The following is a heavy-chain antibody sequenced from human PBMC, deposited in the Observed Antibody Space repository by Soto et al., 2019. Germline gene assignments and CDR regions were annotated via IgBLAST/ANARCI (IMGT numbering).Heavy chain of an antibody. CDR2: ISSSSSYI. V-gene: IGHV3-21*01. CDR1: GFTFSSYS. J-gene: IGHJ4*02. D-gene: IGHD3-22*01. CDR3: ARDGDYYDSSGYYFLDY. Sequence: GGSLRLSCAASGFTFSSYSMNWVRQAPRKGLEWVSSISSSSSYIYYADSVKGRFTISRDNAKNSLYLQMNSLRAEDTAVYYCARDGDYYDSSGYYFLDYWGQGTLVTVSS.